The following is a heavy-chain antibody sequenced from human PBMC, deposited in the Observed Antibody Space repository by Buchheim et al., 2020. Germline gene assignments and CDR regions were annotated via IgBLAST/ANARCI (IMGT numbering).Heavy chain of an antibody. Sequence: QVQLQESGPGLVKPSGTLSLTCAVSGGSISSSNWWSWVRQPPGKGLEWIGEIYHSGSTNYNPSLKSRVPISVDKSKNQFSLKLSSVTAADTAVYYCARDHVLGYCSSTSCYTAYYYYYGMDVWGQGTT. J-gene: IGHJ6*02. CDR2: IYHSGST. CDR3: ARDHVLGYCSSTSCYTAYYYYYGMDV. V-gene: IGHV4-4*02. D-gene: IGHD2-2*02. CDR1: GGSISSSNW.